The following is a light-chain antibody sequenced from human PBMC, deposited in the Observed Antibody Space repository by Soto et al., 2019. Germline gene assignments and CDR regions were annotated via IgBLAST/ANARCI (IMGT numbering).Light chain of an antibody. Sequence: EILLTQSPGTLSLSPGDRATLSCRASQSLSNSFLAWYQQKPVQTPRLLISGASIRATDIPDRFSGSGSGTDFTLTISRLEPEDFAVYFCQQYGRLPLSFGGGTKVEIK. CDR1: QSLSNSF. CDR3: QQYGRLPLS. J-gene: IGKJ4*01. V-gene: IGKV3-20*01. CDR2: GAS.